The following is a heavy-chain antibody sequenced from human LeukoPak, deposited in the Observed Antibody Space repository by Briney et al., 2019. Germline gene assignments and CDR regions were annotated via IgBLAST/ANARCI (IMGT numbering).Heavy chain of an antibody. V-gene: IGHV4-30-4*07. D-gene: IGHD5-12*01. CDR2: IYYSGST. J-gene: IGHJ4*02. Sequence: PSQTLSLTCVVSGGSISSGGYSWSWIRQPPGKGLEWIGYIYYSGSTYYNPSLKSRITISVDTSKNQFSLKLSSVTAADTAVYYCARGAQSGYDRWVDYWGQGTLVTVSS. CDR1: GGSISSGGYS. CDR3: ARGAQSGYDRWVDY.